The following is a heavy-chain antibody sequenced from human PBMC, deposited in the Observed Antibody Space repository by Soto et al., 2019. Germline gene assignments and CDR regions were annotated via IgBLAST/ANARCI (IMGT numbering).Heavy chain of an antibody. CDR1: GFTFSSYS. V-gene: IGHV3-48*01. CDR3: ARDGLRFLEWLLRPWFDP. CDR2: ISSSSSTI. Sequence: EVQLVESGGGLVQPGGSLRLSCAASGFTFSSYSMNWVRQAPGKGLEWVSYISSSSSTIYYADSVMGRFTISRDNAKNSLYLQMNSLRAEDTAVYYCARDGLRFLEWLLRPWFDPWGQGTLVTVSS. J-gene: IGHJ5*02. D-gene: IGHD3-3*01.